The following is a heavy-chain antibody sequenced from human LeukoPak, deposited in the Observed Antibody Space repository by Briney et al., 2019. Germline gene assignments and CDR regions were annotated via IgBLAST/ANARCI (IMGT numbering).Heavy chain of an antibody. D-gene: IGHD2-2*02. Sequence: GGSLRLSCAASGFTFSSYGMHWVRQAPGKGLEWVAVIWYGGSNKYYAGSVKGRFTISRDNSKNTLYLQMNSLRAEDTAVYYCAKGGYCSSTSCYIRDYFDYWGQGTWSPSPQ. J-gene: IGHJ4*02. V-gene: IGHV3-30*02. CDR1: GFTFSSYG. CDR2: IWYGGSNK. CDR3: AKGGYCSSTSCYIRDYFDY.